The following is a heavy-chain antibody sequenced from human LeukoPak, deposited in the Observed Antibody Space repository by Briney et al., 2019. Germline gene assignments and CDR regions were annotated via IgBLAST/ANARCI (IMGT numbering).Heavy chain of an antibody. J-gene: IGHJ4*02. D-gene: IGHD3-22*01. Sequence: GGSLRLSCAASGFTFSRYRMSWVRQAPGKGLEWVANIKQDGSEKYYVDSVKGRFTISRDNAKNSLYLQMNSLRAEDMAVYYCARDLYRIVVVPHYFDYWGQGTLVTVSS. CDR2: IKQDGSEK. V-gene: IGHV3-7*01. CDR1: GFTFSRYR. CDR3: ARDLYRIVVVPHYFDY.